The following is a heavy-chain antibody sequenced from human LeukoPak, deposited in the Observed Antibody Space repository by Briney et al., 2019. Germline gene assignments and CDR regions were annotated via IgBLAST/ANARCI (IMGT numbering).Heavy chain of an antibody. D-gene: IGHD5-24*01. CDR2: ISWNSGSI. CDR3: TKEPRDGYNSGAFDI. V-gene: IGHV3-9*01. Sequence: PGRSLRLSCAASGFTFDDYAMHWVRQGPGKGLEWVSGISWNSGSIGYADSVKGRFTVSRDNAKNSLYLQMNSLRAEDTALYYCTKEPRDGYNSGAFDIWGQGTMVTVSS. CDR1: GFTFDDYA. J-gene: IGHJ3*02.